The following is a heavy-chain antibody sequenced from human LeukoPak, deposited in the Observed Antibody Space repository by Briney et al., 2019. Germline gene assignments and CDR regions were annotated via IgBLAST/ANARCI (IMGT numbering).Heavy chain of an antibody. V-gene: IGHV1-18*01. CDR1: GYTFTSYG. Sequence: GSSVKVSCKASGYTFTSYGVSCGGRAPGQGLEGMGWISAYNGNTNYSQKLQGRGTVTTDTSTSTAYMELRSLRSEAPAAYPCATSGGLRLGELSPPREYWGQGTPVTVSS. J-gene: IGHJ4*02. D-gene: IGHD3-16*02. CDR2: ISAYNGNT. CDR3: ATSGGLRLGELSPPREY.